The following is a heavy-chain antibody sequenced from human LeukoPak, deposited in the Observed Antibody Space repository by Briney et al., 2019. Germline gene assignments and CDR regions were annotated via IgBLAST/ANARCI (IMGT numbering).Heavy chain of an antibody. D-gene: IGHD2-2*01. J-gene: IGHJ4*02. V-gene: IGHV4-39*07. CDR1: GGSISSSSYY. Sequence: PSETLSLTCTVSGGSISSSSYYWGWIRQPPGKGLEWIGSIYYSGSTYYNPSLKSRVTISVDRSKNQFSLKLSSVTAADTAVYYCARGVPAAMLFDYWGQGTLVTVSS. CDR3: ARGVPAAMLFDY. CDR2: IYYSGST.